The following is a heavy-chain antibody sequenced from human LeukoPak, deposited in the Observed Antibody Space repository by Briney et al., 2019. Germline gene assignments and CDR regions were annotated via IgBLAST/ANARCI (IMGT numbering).Heavy chain of an antibody. CDR3: HGGYGQVDN. V-gene: IGHV3-74*01. D-gene: IGHD5-18*01. CDR1: GVTLSNYW. J-gene: IGHJ4*02. CDR2: ISTDGSRT. Sequence: GGSLRLSCAASGVTLSNYWMHWVRQVPGKGLVWVSLISTDGSRTTYADSVRGRFTISRDNAKNTLYLQMNGLRAEDTAVYYCHGGYGQVDNWGQGTLVTVSS.